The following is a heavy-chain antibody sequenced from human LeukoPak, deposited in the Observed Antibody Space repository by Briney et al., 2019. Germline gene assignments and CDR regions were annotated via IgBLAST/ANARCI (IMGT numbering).Heavy chain of an antibody. V-gene: IGHV1-2*02. CDR3: ARRPDGFDI. CDR2: INPNSGGT. CDR1: GYTFNGYY. Sequence: GASAKVSCKASGYTFNGYYMHWVRQAPGQGLEWMGWINPNSGGTNYQGRVTMTRDTSISTAYMELSRLRSDDTAVYYCARRPDGFDIWGQGTMVTVSS. J-gene: IGHJ3*02.